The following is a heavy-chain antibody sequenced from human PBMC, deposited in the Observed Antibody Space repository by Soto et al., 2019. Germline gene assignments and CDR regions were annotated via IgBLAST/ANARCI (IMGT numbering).Heavy chain of an antibody. CDR3: ASLRNFYDSSAYFDY. D-gene: IGHD3-22*01. J-gene: IGHJ4*02. V-gene: IGHV4-30-4*01. CDR1: GGSISSGDYY. Sequence: SESLSLTCTVSGGSISSGDYYWSWIRQRPGKGREWIGYIYYSGSSSYNPSHKSRVTISLDTSKNQFSLNLNSVTDADTAVYYCASLRNFYDSSAYFDYWGQGTRVTVSS. CDR2: IYYSGSS.